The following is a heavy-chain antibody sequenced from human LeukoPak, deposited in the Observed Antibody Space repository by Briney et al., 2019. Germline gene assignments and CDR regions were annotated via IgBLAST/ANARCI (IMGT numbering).Heavy chain of an antibody. D-gene: IGHD3-10*01. Sequence: GGSLRLCCAVFGFSFTDYAMNWVRQAPGNGLEWVSVISGSGGTIYYADSVKGRFTISRDNSKNTLFLQMNSLRAEDTAVYYCAKTLVRGAKDASDIWGQGTMVTVSS. J-gene: IGHJ3*02. CDR3: AKTLVRGAKDASDI. CDR1: GFSFTDYA. CDR2: ISGSGGTI. V-gene: IGHV3-23*01.